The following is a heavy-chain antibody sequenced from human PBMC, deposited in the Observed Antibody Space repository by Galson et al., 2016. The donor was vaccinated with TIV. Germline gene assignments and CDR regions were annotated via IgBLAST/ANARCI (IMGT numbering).Heavy chain of an antibody. V-gene: IGHV3-48*04. J-gene: IGHJ3*01. CDR2: ITYTSATI. CDR3: ARPGNYDGDRRGAFDL. D-gene: IGHD4-23*01. CDR1: GFTFSSWH. Sequence: SLRLSCAASGFTFSSWHMDWVRQAPGEGLEWISFITYTSATIYYADSVKGRFTVSRDNAKNSLYLQMNSLRAEDTAVYSCARPGNYDGDRRGAFDLWGQGTMVTVSP.